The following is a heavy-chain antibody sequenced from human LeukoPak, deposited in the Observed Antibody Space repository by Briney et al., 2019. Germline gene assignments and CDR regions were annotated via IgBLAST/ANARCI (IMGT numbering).Heavy chain of an antibody. CDR3: ARDRY. V-gene: IGHV4-34*01. CDR1: GGSFSGYY. J-gene: IGHJ4*02. CDR2: INHSGST. Sequence: SETLSLTCDVYGGSFSGYYWSWIRQPPGKGLEWIGEINHSGSTNYNPSLRSRVTISVDTSKNQFSRKLSSETAAETAVYYCARDRYWGQGTLVPVSS.